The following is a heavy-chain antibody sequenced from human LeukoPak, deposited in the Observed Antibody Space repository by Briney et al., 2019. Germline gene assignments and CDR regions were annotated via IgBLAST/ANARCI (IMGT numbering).Heavy chain of an antibody. CDR3: IPANRGPSPLSDY. D-gene: IGHD2/OR15-2a*01. CDR1: GFTFSNYE. J-gene: IGHJ4*02. V-gene: IGHV3-48*03. CDR2: ISNSGNTK. Sequence: GGSLRLSCAASGFTFSNYEMNWIRQAPGKGLEWISYISNSGNTKYYADSVKGRFTISRDNAKNSLYLQMNSLRAEDTDVYYCIPANRGPSPLSDYWGQGTLVTVSS.